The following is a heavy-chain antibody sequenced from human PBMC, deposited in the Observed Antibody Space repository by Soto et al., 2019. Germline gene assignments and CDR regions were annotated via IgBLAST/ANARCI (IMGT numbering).Heavy chain of an antibody. CDR3: ARVVDYYDPYYYYGMDV. CDR2: ISSSSSYI. J-gene: IGHJ6*02. Sequence: EVPLVESGGGLVKPGGSLRLSCAASGFTFSSYSMNWVRQAPGKGLEWVSSISSSSSYIYYADSVKGRFTISRDNAKNSLYLQMNSLRAEDTAVYYCARVVDYYDPYYYYGMDVWGQGTTAAVSS. D-gene: IGHD3-22*01. V-gene: IGHV3-21*01. CDR1: GFTFSSYS.